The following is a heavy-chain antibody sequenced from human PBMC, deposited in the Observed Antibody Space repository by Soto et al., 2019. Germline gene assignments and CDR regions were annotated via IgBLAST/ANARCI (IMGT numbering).Heavy chain of an antibody. Sequence: ASVNVSCKASGYTFTSYDINWVRQATGQGLEWMGWMNPNSGNTGYAQKFQGRVTMTRNTSISTAYMELSSLRSEDTAVYHCAILRTTIAPVYYYMDVWGKGTTVTVSS. J-gene: IGHJ6*03. V-gene: IGHV1-8*01. CDR2: MNPNSGNT. CDR1: GYTFTSYD. D-gene: IGHD3-22*01. CDR3: AILRTTIAPVYYYMDV.